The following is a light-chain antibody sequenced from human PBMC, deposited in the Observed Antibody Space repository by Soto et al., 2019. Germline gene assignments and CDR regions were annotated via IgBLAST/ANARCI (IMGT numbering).Light chain of an antibody. CDR2: QVT. V-gene: IGLV2-8*01. J-gene: IGLJ1*01. Sequence: QSALTQPPSASGSPGQSVTISCAGIINDVGGYNYVSWYQQHPGKVPQLMIYQVTKRPSGVPDRFSASKSDTTASLTISGLQAEDEGDYYCMSYAGGNRFVFGTGTKVTVL. CDR3: MSYAGGNRFV. CDR1: INDVGGYNY.